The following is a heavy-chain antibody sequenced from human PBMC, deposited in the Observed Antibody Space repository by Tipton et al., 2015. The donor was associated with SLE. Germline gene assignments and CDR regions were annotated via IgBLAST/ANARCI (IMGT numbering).Heavy chain of an antibody. D-gene: IGHD3-22*01. Sequence: SLRLSCTASGFTFSGSAIYWVRQASGKGLEWVGRIKRQGNSYATAYAASVEGRFTISRDDSKNTLYLQMNSLRAEDTAVYYCARVKRVTMIVVVTYWYFDLWGRGTLVTVSS. V-gene: IGHV3-73*01. CDR2: IKRQGNSYAT. CDR3: ARVKRVTMIVVVTYWYFDL. J-gene: IGHJ2*01. CDR1: GFTFSGSA.